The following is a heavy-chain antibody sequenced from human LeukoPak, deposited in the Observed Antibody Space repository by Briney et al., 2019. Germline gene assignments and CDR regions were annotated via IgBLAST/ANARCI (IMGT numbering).Heavy chain of an antibody. Sequence: RASVKVSCKASGYTFTDYTMHWLRQAPGQRLDWMGWINGGSGNTKYSPEFQGRVTITRDTSASTAYMELSSLRSADTAVYYCANPRYDSSGYYYVDWGQGTLVTVSS. CDR1: GYTFTDYT. CDR3: ANPRYDSSGYYYVD. V-gene: IGHV1-3*01. D-gene: IGHD3-22*01. CDR2: INGGSGNT. J-gene: IGHJ4*02.